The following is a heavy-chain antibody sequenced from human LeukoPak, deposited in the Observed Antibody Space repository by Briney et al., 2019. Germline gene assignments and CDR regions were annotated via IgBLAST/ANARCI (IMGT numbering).Heavy chain of an antibody. Sequence: GGSLRLSCAASGFTFSSYAMSWVRQAPGKGLEWVSGISGSGGRTYYADSVKGRFTISRDNSKNTLYLQMNSLRAEDTAVYYCAKATRAHDYNYFDYWGQGTLVTVSS. V-gene: IGHV3-23*01. D-gene: IGHD5-12*01. CDR2: ISGSGGRT. J-gene: IGHJ4*02. CDR1: GFTFSSYA. CDR3: AKATRAHDYNYFDY.